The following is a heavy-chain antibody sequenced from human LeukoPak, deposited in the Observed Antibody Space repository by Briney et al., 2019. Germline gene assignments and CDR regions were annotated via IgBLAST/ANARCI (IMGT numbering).Heavy chain of an antibody. V-gene: IGHV1-2*02. Sequence: ASVKVSCKASGYTFTGYYMHWVRQAPGQGLEWMGWINPNSGGTNYAQKFQGRVTMTRDTSISTAYMELSRLRSDDTAVYYCARLRSSGWPYYYGMDVWGQGTTVTVSS. CDR2: INPNSGGT. J-gene: IGHJ6*02. D-gene: IGHD6-19*01. CDR1: GYTFTGYY. CDR3: ARLRSSGWPYYYGMDV.